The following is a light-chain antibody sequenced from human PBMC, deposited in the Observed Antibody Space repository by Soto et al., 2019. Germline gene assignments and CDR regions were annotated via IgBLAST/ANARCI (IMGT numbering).Light chain of an antibody. V-gene: IGLV2-14*03. J-gene: IGLJ1*01. Sequence: HPASASSAPRKATSISCTRTTTDVGGYNFVSWYQQHPGKAPKLMIYDVNNRPSGVSNRFSGSKSGNTASLTISGLQAEDEADYYCSSYTSSSTYVFGTGTKVTVL. CDR2: DVN. CDR3: SSYTSSSTYV. CDR1: TTDVGGYNF.